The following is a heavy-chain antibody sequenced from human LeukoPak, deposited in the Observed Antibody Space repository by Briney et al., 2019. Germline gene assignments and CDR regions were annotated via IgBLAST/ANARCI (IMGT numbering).Heavy chain of an antibody. D-gene: IGHD4-17*01. J-gene: IGHJ4*02. V-gene: IGHV3-53*01. CDR2: IYSGGST. CDR3: AKGTLDYGDYSNDY. CDR1: GFTVSSNY. Sequence: GGSLRLSCAASGFTVSSNYMSWVRQAPGKGLEWVSVIYSGGSTYYADSVKGRFTISRDNSKNTLYLQMNSLRAEDTAVYYCAKGTLDYGDYSNDYWGQGTLVTVSS.